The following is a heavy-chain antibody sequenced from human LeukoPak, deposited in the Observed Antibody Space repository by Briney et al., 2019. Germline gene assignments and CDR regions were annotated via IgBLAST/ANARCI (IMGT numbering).Heavy chain of an antibody. CDR3: AKDLEEPYYYDSSYGDY. CDR1: GFTFSSYG. CDR2: IRYDGSNK. Sequence: GGSLRLSCAASGFTFSSYGMHWVRQAPGKGLEWVAFIRYDGSNKYYADSVKGRFTISRDNSKNTLYLQMNSLRAEDTAVYYCAKDLEEPYYYDSSYGDYCGQGTLVTVSS. J-gene: IGHJ4*02. V-gene: IGHV3-30*02. D-gene: IGHD3-22*01.